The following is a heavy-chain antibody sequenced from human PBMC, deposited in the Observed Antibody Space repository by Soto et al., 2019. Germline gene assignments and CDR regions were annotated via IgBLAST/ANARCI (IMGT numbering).Heavy chain of an antibody. V-gene: IGHV3-74*01. CDR1: GFTFSSYW. J-gene: IGHJ4*02. D-gene: IGHD5-12*01. CDR3: AKEVATAWIDY. Sequence: EVQLVESGGGLVQPGGSLRLSCAASGFTFSSYWMHWVRQAPGKGLVWVSRINSDGSSTSYADSVKGRFTISRDNAKNTLYLQMNSLRAEDTDVYYCAKEVATAWIDYWGQGTLVTVSS. CDR2: INSDGSST.